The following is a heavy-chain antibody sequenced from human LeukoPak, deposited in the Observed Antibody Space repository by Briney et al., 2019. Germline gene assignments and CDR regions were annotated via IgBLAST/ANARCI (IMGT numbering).Heavy chain of an antibody. V-gene: IGHV3-7*04. CDR2: IKHDATEK. Sequence: GESLRLSCAASGFGFSTYWMTWVRQAPGKGLEWVANIKHDATEKHYAVSLRGRFTITRDNAKSSVHLQIDSLRAEDTAVYYCVRGAGYYPFDYWGQGTLVTVSS. D-gene: IGHD3-22*01. CDR3: VRGAGYYPFDY. J-gene: IGHJ4*02. CDR1: GFGFSTYW.